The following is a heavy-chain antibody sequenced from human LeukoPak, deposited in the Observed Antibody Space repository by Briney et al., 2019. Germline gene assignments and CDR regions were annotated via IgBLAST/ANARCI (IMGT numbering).Heavy chain of an antibody. CDR3: AKGLIAVAGTHGYYYYYGMDV. J-gene: IGHJ6*02. D-gene: IGHD6-19*01. V-gene: IGHV3-23*01. CDR1: GFTFSSYA. Sequence: GGSLRLSCAVSGFTFSSYAMSWVRQAPGKGLEWVSAISGSGGSTYYADSVKGRFTISRDNSKNTLYLQMNSLRAEDTAVYYCAKGLIAVAGTHGYYYYYGMDVWGQGTTVTVSS. CDR2: ISGSGGST.